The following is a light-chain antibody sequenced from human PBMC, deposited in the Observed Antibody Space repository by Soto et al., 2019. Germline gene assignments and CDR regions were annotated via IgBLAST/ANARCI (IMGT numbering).Light chain of an antibody. Sequence: EIVLTQSPGTLSLSPGERVTLSCRASPSVSSSYLAWYQQKPGQAPRLLIYGASSRATGVPDRFSGSGSGPDFTLTISRLEPEDFAVYYCQQYGSSPWTSGQGTKVDIK. V-gene: IGKV3-20*01. CDR1: PSVSSSY. CDR2: GAS. CDR3: QQYGSSPWT. J-gene: IGKJ1*01.